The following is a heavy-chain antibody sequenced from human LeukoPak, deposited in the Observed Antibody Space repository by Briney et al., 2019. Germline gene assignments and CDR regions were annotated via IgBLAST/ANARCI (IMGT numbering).Heavy chain of an antibody. V-gene: IGHV4-30-4*01. D-gene: IGHD2/OR15-2a*01. CDR1: GGSISSGDYY. CDR3: ARMFFYGVGV. J-gene: IGHJ6*02. CDR2: IYYTGTT. Sequence: PSQTLSLTCTVSGGSISSGDYYWSWIRQPPGKGLEWIGYIYYTGTTYYNPSLKSRVTISVDTSKNQFSLKLSSVTAADTAVYFCARMFFYGVGVWGQGTTVTVSS.